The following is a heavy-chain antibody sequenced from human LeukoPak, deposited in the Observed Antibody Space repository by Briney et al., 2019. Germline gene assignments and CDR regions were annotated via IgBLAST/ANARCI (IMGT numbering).Heavy chain of an antibody. CDR2: IYPNSGAT. CDR1: GYTFTDSY. V-gene: IGHV1-2*02. CDR3: AKDDGGNSFAY. Sequence: GASVKVSCKTSGYTFTDSYMHWVRQAPGQGLEWMGWIYPNSGATSYAQKFQDRVALTRDTSISTAYMELSRLTSDDTAVYYCAKDDGGNSFAYWGQGTLVTVSS. D-gene: IGHD4-23*01. J-gene: IGHJ4*02.